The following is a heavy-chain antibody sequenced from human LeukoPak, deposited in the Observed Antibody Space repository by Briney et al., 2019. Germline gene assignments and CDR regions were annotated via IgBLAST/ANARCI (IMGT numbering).Heavy chain of an antibody. CDR1: GYTFTSYG. Sequence: ASVKVSCKASGYTFTSYGISWVRQAPGQGLEWMGWISAYNGNTNYAQKLQGRVTMTTDTSMSTAYMELRSLRSDDTAVYYCARVTTVVTGNVNWFDPWGQGTLVTVSS. CDR3: ARVTTVVTGNVNWFDP. CDR2: ISAYNGNT. V-gene: IGHV1-18*01. D-gene: IGHD4-23*01. J-gene: IGHJ5*02.